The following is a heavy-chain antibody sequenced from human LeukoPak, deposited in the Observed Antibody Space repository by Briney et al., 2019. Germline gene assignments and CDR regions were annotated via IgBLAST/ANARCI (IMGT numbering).Heavy chain of an antibody. CDR3: ARAWGSSSSAPYYYYMDV. D-gene: IGHD6-6*01. CDR2: INPSGGST. J-gene: IGHJ6*03. CDR1: GYTFTSYY. V-gene: IGHV1-46*01. Sequence: ASVKVSCKASGYTFTSYYMHWVRQDPGQGLEWMGIINPSGGSTSYAQKFQGRVTMTRNTSISTAYMELSRLRSDDTAVYYCARAWGSSSSAPYYYYMDVWGKGTTVTVSS.